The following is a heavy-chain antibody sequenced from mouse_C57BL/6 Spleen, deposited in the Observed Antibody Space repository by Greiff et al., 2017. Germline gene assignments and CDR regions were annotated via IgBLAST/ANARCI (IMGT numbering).Heavy chain of an antibody. CDR2: IYPGDGDT. J-gene: IGHJ3*01. V-gene: IGHV1-82*01. CDR1: GYAFSSSW. CDR3: ARSYDGYYGFAY. Sequence: VQLVESGPELVKPGASVKISCKASGYAFSSSWMNWVKQRPGKGLEWIGRIYPGDGDTNYNGKFKGKATLTADKSSSTAYMQLSSLTSEDSAVYFCARSYDGYYGFAYWGQGTLVTVSA. D-gene: IGHD2-3*01.